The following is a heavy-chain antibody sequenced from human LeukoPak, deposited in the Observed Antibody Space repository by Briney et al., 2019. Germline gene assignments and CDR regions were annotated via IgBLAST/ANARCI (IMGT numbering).Heavy chain of an antibody. V-gene: IGHV1-2*04. CDR2: VSPYSGDT. J-gene: IGHJ4*02. Sequence: EASVKVSCTPSGYTFTGYYMHWVRQAPGQALEWMGWVSPYSGDTNYAQNFEGWVTMTRYTSMNTAFMELGRLTSDDTAVCYCARVRIEAAGRGLDYWGQGTLVTVSS. CDR1: GYTFTGYY. D-gene: IGHD6-13*01. CDR3: ARVRIEAAGRGLDY.